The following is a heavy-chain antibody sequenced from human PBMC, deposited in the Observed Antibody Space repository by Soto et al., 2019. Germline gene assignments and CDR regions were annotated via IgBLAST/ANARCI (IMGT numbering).Heavy chain of an antibody. CDR1: GYSFTSYW. CDR3: ASGVLVVPAAPNYYYYGMDV. V-gene: IGHV5-10-1*01. CDR2: IDPSDSYT. Sequence: HGESLKISCKGSGYSFTSYWISWVRQMPGKGLEWMGRIDPSDSYTNYSPSFQGHVTISADKSISTAYLQWSSLKASDTAMYYCASGVLVVPAAPNYYYYGMDVWGQGTTVTVSS. D-gene: IGHD2-2*01. J-gene: IGHJ6*02.